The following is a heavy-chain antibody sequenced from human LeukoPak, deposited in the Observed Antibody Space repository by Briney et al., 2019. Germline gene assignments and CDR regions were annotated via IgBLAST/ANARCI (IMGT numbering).Heavy chain of an antibody. CDR3: ANGGVWFGNSNP. CDR1: GFTFSSYG. D-gene: IGHD3-10*01. Sequence: GGSLRLSCAASGFTFSSYGMHWVRQAPGKGLEWGTFIRYDGSNKYYADSVKGRFTISRDNSKNTLYLQMNSLRAEDTAVYYCANGGVWFGNSNPWGQGTLVTVSS. J-gene: IGHJ5*02. CDR2: IRYDGSNK. V-gene: IGHV3-30*02.